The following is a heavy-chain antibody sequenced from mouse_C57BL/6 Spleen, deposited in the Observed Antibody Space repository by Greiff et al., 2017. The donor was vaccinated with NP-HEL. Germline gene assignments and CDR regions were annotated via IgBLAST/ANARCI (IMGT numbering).Heavy chain of an antibody. Sequence: VQLQQSGAELVRPGASVKLSCTASGFNIKDDYMHWVKQRPEQGLEWIGWIDPENGDTEYASKFQGKATITADTSSNTAYLQLSSLTSEDTAVYYCTPFYGQKGAWFAYWGQGTLVTVSA. J-gene: IGHJ3*01. CDR3: TPFYGQKGAWFAY. CDR1: GFNIKDDY. D-gene: IGHD1-2*01. CDR2: IDPENGDT. V-gene: IGHV14-4*01.